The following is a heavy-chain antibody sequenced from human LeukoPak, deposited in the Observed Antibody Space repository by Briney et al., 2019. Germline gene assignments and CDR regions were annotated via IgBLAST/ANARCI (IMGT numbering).Heavy chain of an antibody. V-gene: IGHV4-4*07. Sequence: SETLSLTCTVSGGSISNYYWSWIRQPAGKGLQWIGRMYTSGTTNYNPSLKSRVTISVDTSKNQFSLKLSSVTAADTAVYYCARRYYYDSSGYYQDAFDIWGQGTMVTVSS. CDR2: MYTSGTT. CDR1: GGSISNYY. J-gene: IGHJ3*02. D-gene: IGHD3-22*01. CDR3: ARRYYYDSSGYYQDAFDI.